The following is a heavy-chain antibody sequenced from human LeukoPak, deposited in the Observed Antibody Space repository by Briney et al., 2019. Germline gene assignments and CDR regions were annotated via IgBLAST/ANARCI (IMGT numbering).Heavy chain of an antibody. V-gene: IGHV3-21*01. CDR2: ISSGSTYI. J-gene: IGHJ4*02. CDR3: ARGSGSGWSWGTNYFDY. Sequence: PGGSLRLSCAASGXTFTTYSMNWVRQAPGKGLEWVSSISSGSTYIYYADSVKGRVTISRDNAKNSLSLQMNSLRADDTAVYYCARGSGSGWSWGTNYFDYWGQGTLVTVSS. D-gene: IGHD6-19*01. CDR1: GXTFTTYS.